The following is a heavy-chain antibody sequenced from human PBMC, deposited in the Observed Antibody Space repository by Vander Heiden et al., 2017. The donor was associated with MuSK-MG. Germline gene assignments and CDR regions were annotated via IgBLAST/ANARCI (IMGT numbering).Heavy chain of an antibody. V-gene: IGHV3-7*01. D-gene: IGHD2-2*02. Sequence: EVQLVESGGGLGQPGGSLRLSCAASGFPLGNSWMSWVRQAPGKGLEWVPNINEDGSETVYVAAVMCRFAISRDNAQNSLFLQRNSLRAEDTSVYCCATYCLSTSFYTRFDYWGQGTLVTVSS. CDR3: ATYCLSTSFYTRFDY. CDR1: GFPLGNSW. CDR2: INEDGSET. J-gene: IGHJ4*02.